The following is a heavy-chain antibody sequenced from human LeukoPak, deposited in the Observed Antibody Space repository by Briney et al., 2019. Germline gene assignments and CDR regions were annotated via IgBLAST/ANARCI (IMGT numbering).Heavy chain of an antibody. Sequence: GGSLRLSCAASGFTFSSYAMTWVRQAPGKGLAGVSTISDNGGSTYYADSVKGRFTNSRDNSKNTLYLQMNSLRAEDTAAYYCAPSAYDYWGQGTLVTVSS. CDR2: ISDNGGST. V-gene: IGHV3-23*01. J-gene: IGHJ4*02. CDR3: APSAYDY. CDR1: GFTFSSYA.